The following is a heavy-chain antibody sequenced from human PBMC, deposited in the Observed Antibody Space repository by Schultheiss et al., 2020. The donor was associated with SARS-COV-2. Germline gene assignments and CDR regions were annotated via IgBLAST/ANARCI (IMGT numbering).Heavy chain of an antibody. CDR3: ARGQKSGWGRSATGPDY. D-gene: IGHD6-19*01. Sequence: SETLSLTCAVYGGSFSGYYWSWIRQPPGKGLEWIGEINHSGSTNYNPSLKSRVTISVDTSKNQFSLKLSSVTAADTAVYYCARGQKSGWGRSATGPDYWGQGTLVTVSS. CDR1: GGSFSGYY. J-gene: IGHJ4*02. V-gene: IGHV4-34*01. CDR2: INHSGST.